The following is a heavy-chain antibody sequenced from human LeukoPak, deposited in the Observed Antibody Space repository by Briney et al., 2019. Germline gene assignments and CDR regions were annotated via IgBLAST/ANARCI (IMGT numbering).Heavy chain of an antibody. D-gene: IGHD3-9*01. V-gene: IGHV3-30*02. CDR3: AKEGFRSRILTGYLDY. CDR1: GFTFSSYG. J-gene: IGHJ4*02. Sequence: SGGSLRLSCAASGFTFSSYGMHWVRQAPGKGLEWVAFIRYDGSNKYYADSVKGRFTISRDNSKNTLYLQMNSLRAEDTAVYYCAKEGFRSRILTGYLDYWGQGTLATVSS. CDR2: IRYDGSNK.